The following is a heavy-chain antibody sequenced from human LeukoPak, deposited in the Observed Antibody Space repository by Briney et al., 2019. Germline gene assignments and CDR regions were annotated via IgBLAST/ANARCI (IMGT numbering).Heavy chain of an antibody. Sequence: GGSLSLSCAASGFTFSSYGMHWVRQAPGKGLEWVAVIWYDGSNKYYADSVKGRFTISRDNSKNTLYLQMNSLRAEDTAVYYCARESAPHYFDYWGQGTLVTVSS. J-gene: IGHJ4*02. CDR2: IWYDGSNK. V-gene: IGHV3-33*01. CDR1: GFTFSSYG. CDR3: ARESAPHYFDY.